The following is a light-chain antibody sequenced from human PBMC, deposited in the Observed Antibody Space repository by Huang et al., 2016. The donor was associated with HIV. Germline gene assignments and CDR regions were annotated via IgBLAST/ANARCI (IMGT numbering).Light chain of an antibody. V-gene: IGKV4-1*01. Sequence: DIVMTQSPDSLAVSLGESATINCKSSQSILSSSNNKNYLAWYQQKSRQPPKLLMYWASTRESGVPDRFSGSGSGTDFTLTINSLQAEDVAVYYCQQYSTCPFTVGPGTKVYIK. CDR2: WAS. J-gene: IGKJ3*01. CDR3: QQYSTCPFT. CDR1: QSILSSSNNKNY.